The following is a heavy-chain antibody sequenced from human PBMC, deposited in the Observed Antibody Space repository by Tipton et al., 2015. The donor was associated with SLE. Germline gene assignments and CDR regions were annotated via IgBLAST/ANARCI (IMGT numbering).Heavy chain of an antibody. Sequence: SLRLSCAASGLTFSSYSMNWVRQAPGKGLEWVSSISSSSSYIYYADSGKGRFTISRDNAKNSLYLQMNSLRAEDMALYYCAKSHEEAVAGTSDAFDIWGQGTMVTVSS. CDR3: AKSHEEAVAGTSDAFDI. CDR2: ISSSSSYI. D-gene: IGHD6-19*01. J-gene: IGHJ3*02. CDR1: GLTFSSYS. V-gene: IGHV3-21*04.